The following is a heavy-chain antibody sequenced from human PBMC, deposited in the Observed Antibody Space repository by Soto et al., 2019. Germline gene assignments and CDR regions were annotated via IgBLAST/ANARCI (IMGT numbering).Heavy chain of an antibody. Sequence: PSETLSLTGTVSGGSISSYYWSWIRQPPGKGLEWIGYIYYSGKTYYNPSLKSRVTISVDTSKNQFSLNLTSVTAADTAVYYCATKGFGVLHGLVDVWAQGTTVTVSS. V-gene: IGHV4-59*08. CDR1: GGSISSYY. D-gene: IGHD3-10*01. J-gene: IGHJ6*02. CDR3: ATKGFGVLHGLVDV. CDR2: IYYSGKT.